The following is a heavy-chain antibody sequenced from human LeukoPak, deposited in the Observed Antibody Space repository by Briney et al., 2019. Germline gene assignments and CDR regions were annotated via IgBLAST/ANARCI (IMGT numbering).Heavy chain of an antibody. CDR2: INHSGST. Sequence: SETLSLTCAVYGGSFSGYYWSWIRQPPGKGLEWIGEINHSGSTNYNPSLKSRVTISVDTSNNQFSLKLSSVTAADTAVYYCARGFRDIVVVVAATFTGFDYWGQGTLVTVSS. D-gene: IGHD2-15*01. CDR1: GGSFSGYY. J-gene: IGHJ4*02. CDR3: ARGFRDIVVVVAATFTGFDY. V-gene: IGHV4-34*01.